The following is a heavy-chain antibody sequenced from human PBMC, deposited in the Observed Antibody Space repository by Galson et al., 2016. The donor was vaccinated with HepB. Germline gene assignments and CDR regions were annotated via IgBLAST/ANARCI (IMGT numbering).Heavy chain of an antibody. D-gene: IGHD3-16*01. V-gene: IGHV3-23*01. CDR1: GFTFNNHA. CDR2: ISPSGDNT. J-gene: IGHJ6*01. Sequence: SLRLSCAASGFTFNNHAMNWVRQAPGKGLEWVSTISPSGDNTYYADSVKGRFTISRDNSKNTLYLQMNSLRAEDRAVYYCARDLGLHQGPIGLPPGTLLQEHLWG. CDR3: ARDLGLHQGPIGLPPGTLLQEHL.